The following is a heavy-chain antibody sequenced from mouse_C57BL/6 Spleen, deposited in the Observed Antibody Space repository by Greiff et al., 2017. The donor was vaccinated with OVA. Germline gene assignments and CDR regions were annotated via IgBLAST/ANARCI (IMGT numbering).Heavy chain of an antibody. CDR1: GFTFSDAW. Sequence: EVKLVESGGGLVQPGGSMKLSCAASGFTFSDAWMDWVRQSPEKGLEWVAEIRNKANNHATYYAESVKGRFTISRDDSKSSVYLQMNSLRAEDTGIYYCTRGLRRGYYCDYWGQGTTLTVSS. D-gene: IGHD2-4*01. V-gene: IGHV6-6*01. CDR3: TRGLRRGYYCDY. J-gene: IGHJ2*01. CDR2: IRNKANNHAT.